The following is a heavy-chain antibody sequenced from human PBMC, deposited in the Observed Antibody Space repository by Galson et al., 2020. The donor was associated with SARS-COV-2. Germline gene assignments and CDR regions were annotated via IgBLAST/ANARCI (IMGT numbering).Heavy chain of an antibody. D-gene: IGHD2-15*01. V-gene: IGHV4-34*01. CDR2: IVHSGDT. Sequence: SATLSLTCAVYGGSFSSFSWNWIRQSPGKGLEWIGEIVHSGDTNYNPSHTSGATISADTTKNQFSLRLTSVTAADTAIYYCARGRVRERFCSGGTCDYYYYGMDVWGQGTTVTVSS. CDR1: GGSFSSFS. CDR3: ARGRVRERFCSGGTCDYYYYGMDV. J-gene: IGHJ6*02.